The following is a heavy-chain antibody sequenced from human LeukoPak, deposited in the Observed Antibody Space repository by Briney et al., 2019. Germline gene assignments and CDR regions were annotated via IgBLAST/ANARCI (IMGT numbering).Heavy chain of an antibody. D-gene: IGHD3-22*01. V-gene: IGHV4-38-2*02. J-gene: IGHJ4*02. CDR2: IYQSGST. Sequence: SETLSLTCTVSGYSISSRYYWGWIRQPPGKGLEWIGNIYQSGSTYYNPSLKSRVTISADTSKNQFSLNLSSVTAADTAVYYCARSSYYYESSGYYWGLFDYWGQGTLVTVSS. CDR3: ARSSYYYESSGYYWGLFDY. CDR1: GYSISSRYY.